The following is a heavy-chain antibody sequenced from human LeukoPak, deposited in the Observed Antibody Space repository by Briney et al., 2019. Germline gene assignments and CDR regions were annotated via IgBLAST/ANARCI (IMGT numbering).Heavy chain of an antibody. CDR2: ISWNSGSI. Sequence: GGSLRLSCAASGFTFGDCAMHWVRQAPGKGLEWVSGISWNSGSIGYADSVKGRFTISRDNAKNSLYLQMNSLRAEDTALYYCAKATGDYDSSGYDDAFDIWGQGTMVTVSS. J-gene: IGHJ3*02. CDR1: GFTFGDCA. D-gene: IGHD3-22*01. V-gene: IGHV3-9*01. CDR3: AKATGDYDSSGYDDAFDI.